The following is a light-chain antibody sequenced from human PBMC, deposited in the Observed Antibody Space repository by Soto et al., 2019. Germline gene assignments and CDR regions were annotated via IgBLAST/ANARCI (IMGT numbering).Light chain of an antibody. CDR3: SSYTSSSTL. V-gene: IGLV2-14*01. CDR1: SSDVGGYNY. J-gene: IGLJ1*01. CDR2: AVT. Sequence: LTQPASVSGSPGQSITISCTGTSSDVGGYNYVSWYQQHPGKAPKLMIYAVTDRPSGVSSRFSGSKSGNTASLTISGLQAEDEADYYCSSYTSSSTLFXTGTKLTVL.